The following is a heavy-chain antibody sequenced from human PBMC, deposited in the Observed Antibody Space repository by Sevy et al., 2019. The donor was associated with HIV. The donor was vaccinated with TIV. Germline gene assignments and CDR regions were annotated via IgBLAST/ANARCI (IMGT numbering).Heavy chain of an antibody. CDR3: AKMQGGSYNYYGMDV. Sequence: GGSLRLSCAASGFIFSTYGIHWVRQAPGKGLEWVAVISCDGSEKYYADSVRGRFTISRDNSKNTLYLQMNSLRVEDTAIYYCAKMQGGSYNYYGMDVWGQGTTVTVSS. J-gene: IGHJ6*02. CDR1: GFIFSTYG. V-gene: IGHV3-30*18. D-gene: IGHD1-26*01. CDR2: ISCDGSEK.